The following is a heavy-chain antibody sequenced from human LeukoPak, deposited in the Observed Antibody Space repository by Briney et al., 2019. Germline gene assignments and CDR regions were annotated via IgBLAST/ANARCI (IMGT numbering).Heavy chain of an antibody. CDR2: ISDSGATT. V-gene: IGHV3-23*01. CDR3: ASSKLGYCSGGSCH. Sequence: PGGSLRLSCAASGFTFSNYAVNWVRQAPGKGLEWVSIISDSGATTYYAGSVKGRFTISRDNSKNTLYLQMNSLRAEDTAVYYCASSKLGYCSGGSCHWGQGTLVTVSS. D-gene: IGHD2-15*01. J-gene: IGHJ4*02. CDR1: GFTFSNYA.